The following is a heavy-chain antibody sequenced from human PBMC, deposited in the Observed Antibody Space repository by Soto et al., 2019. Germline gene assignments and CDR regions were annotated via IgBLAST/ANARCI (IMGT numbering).Heavy chain of an antibody. CDR3: AKDSYSYGLYYYYGMDV. J-gene: IGHJ6*02. V-gene: IGHV3-43*01. Sequence: PGGSLRLSCAASGFTFDDYTMHWVRQAPGKGLEWVSLISWDGGSTYYADSVKGRFTISRDNSKNSLYLQMNSLRTEDTALYYCAKDSYSYGLYYYYGMDVWGQGTTVTVSS. D-gene: IGHD5-18*01. CDR1: GFTFDDYT. CDR2: ISWDGGST.